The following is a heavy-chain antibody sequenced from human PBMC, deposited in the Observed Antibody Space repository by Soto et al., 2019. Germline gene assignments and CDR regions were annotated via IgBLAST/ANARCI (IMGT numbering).Heavy chain of an antibody. CDR1: GFSLSTSGVG. CDR3: AYLPCSGGSCSWFSFSGMDV. J-gene: IGHJ6*02. CDR2: IYWDDDK. Sequence: QITLKESGPTLVKPTQTLTLTCTFSGFSLSTSGVGVAWIRQPPGKALEWLALIYWDDDKRYRPSLESRLTIANNTXXNQVVLTMPNMDSVDTATYYCAYLPCSGGSCSWFSFSGMDVWGQGTTVTVSS. V-gene: IGHV2-5*02. D-gene: IGHD2-15*01.